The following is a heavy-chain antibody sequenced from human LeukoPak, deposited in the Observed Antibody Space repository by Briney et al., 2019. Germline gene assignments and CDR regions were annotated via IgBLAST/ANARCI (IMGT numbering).Heavy chain of an antibody. V-gene: IGHV4-59*01. J-gene: IGHJ5*02. CDR2: IYYSGST. Sequence: SETLSLTCTVSGGSISNYYWSWIRQPPGKGLEWIGYIYYSGSTNYNPSLKSRVTISVDTSKNQFSLKLSSVTAADTAVYYCARDEKQGFDPWGQGTLVTVSS. CDR1: GGSISNYY. CDR3: ARDEKQGFDP.